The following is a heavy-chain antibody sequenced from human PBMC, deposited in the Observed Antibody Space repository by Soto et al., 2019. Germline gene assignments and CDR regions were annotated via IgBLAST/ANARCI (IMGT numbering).Heavy chain of an antibody. CDR3: AYRRVGNDVLGADYVAH. CDR2: IFWDDDE. D-gene: IGHD4-17*01. CDR1: GFSPTTSGVG. V-gene: IGHV2-5*02. J-gene: IGHJ4*02. Sequence: QITLNESGPTLVIPTQTLTLTCTFSGFSPTTSGVGVRWSRQPPGKTLEWLALIFWDDDERYSPSLKSRLTSTKYPSKNQLLLTMTLMYPKDTATSYCAYRRVGNDVLGADYVAHWSQGTLVTASP.